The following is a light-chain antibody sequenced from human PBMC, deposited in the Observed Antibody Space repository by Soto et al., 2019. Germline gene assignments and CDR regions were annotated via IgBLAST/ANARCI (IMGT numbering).Light chain of an antibody. Sequence: EVVLTQSPGTLSLSPGERATLSCRASQSVSSSYLAWYQQKPGQAPRLLIYGASSRATGIPDRFTGSGDGTDFTLTIDRLEPEDFALYYCQQYGSSPMYTFGQGTKLQIK. CDR3: QQYGSSPMYT. CDR1: QSVSSSY. J-gene: IGKJ2*01. V-gene: IGKV3-20*01. CDR2: GAS.